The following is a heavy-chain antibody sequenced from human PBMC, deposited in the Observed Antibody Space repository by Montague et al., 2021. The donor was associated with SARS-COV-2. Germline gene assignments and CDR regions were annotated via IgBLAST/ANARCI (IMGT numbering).Heavy chain of an antibody. V-gene: IGHV4-4*02. CDR3: ASWSESDSWYQASLDY. Sequence: SETLSLTCAVSGDSISSSYWWNWVRQSPGKGLEWIGEIIHSGTTNYNPSLKSRITISVDKSRNQFSLRLSSVTAADTAIYYCASWSESDSWYQASLDYWGQGTLITVSS. CDR1: GDSISSSYW. J-gene: IGHJ4*02. D-gene: IGHD6-13*01. CDR2: IIHSGTT.